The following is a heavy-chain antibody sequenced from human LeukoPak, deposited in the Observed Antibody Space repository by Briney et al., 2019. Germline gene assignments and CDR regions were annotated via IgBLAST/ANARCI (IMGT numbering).Heavy chain of an antibody. V-gene: IGHV3-13*01. Sequence: GGSLRLSCAASGFTFSDHAMHWVRQATGKGLEWVSAVGIAADTFYPGSVKGRFTISRENAKNSLYLQMNNLRVEDTAVYYCAKAPCSSGICYGRSCDYWGQGTLVTVSS. D-gene: IGHD2-15*01. CDR3: AKAPCSSGICYGRSCDY. CDR2: VGIAADT. CDR1: GFTFSDHA. J-gene: IGHJ4*02.